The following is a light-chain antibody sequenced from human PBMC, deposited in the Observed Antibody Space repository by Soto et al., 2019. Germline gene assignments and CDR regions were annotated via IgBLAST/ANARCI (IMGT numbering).Light chain of an antibody. CDR2: EVS. CDR1: SSDVGGYNY. CDR3: SSYAGSNNLL. V-gene: IGLV2-8*01. J-gene: IGLJ2*01. Sequence: QSALTQPPSASGSPGHSVTISCTGTSSDVGGYNYVSWYQQHPGKAPQLMIYEVSRRPSGVPDRFSGSKSGNTASLTVSGLQAADEADYYCSSYAGSNNLLFGGGTKLTV.